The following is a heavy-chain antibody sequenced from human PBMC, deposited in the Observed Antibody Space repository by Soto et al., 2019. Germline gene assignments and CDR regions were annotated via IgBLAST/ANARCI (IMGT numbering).Heavy chain of an antibody. CDR1: GDIFSNYT. CDR2: IIPILDVA. D-gene: IGHD3-10*01. J-gene: IGHJ6*03. V-gene: IGHV1-69*02. CDR3: ARVKTDSGSYEGDYYMDV. Sequence: QVQLVHSGAEVKKPGSSVRVSCKASGDIFSNYTISWVRQAPGQGLEWMGRIIPILDVANYALRFQGRVTITADKSTRIVYMELSSLRPAATAIYYCARVKTDSGSYEGDYYMDVWGKGTTVTVSS.